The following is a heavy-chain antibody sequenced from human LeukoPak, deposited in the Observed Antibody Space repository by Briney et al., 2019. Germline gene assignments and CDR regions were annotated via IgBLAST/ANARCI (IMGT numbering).Heavy chain of an antibody. J-gene: IGHJ4*02. Sequence: PGGSLRLSCAASGFTASSNYMSWVRQAPGKGLEWVSVIYTAGSTKYADSVRGRFTISRDTSKNTLYLQMNSLRAEDTAVYYCARGPVDYVDFWGEGTLLTVSS. CDR3: ARGPVDYVDF. D-gene: IGHD4-23*01. CDR2: IYTAGST. V-gene: IGHV3-53*01. CDR1: GFTASSNY.